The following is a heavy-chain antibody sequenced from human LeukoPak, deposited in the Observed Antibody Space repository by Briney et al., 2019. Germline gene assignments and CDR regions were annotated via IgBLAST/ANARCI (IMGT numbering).Heavy chain of an antibody. D-gene: IGHD3-3*01. CDR3: ARGLEHPTYYDFWSGYAKFDY. CDR2: ISAYNGNT. J-gene: IGHJ4*02. Sequence: GGSVKVSCKASGYTFTSYGISWVRQAPGQGLEWMGWISAYNGNTNYAQKLQGRVTMTRNTSISTAYMELSSLRSEDTAVYYCARGLEHPTYYDFWSGYAKFDYWGQGTLVTVSS. V-gene: IGHV1-18*01. CDR1: GYTFTSYG.